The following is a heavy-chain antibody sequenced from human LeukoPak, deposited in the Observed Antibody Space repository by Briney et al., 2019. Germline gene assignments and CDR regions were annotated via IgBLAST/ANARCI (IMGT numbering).Heavy chain of an antibody. V-gene: IGHV3-48*01. CDR2: ISSSSSTI. CDR1: GFTFSSYS. D-gene: IGHD5-18*01. J-gene: IGHJ4*02. Sequence: GGSLRLSCAASGFTFSSYSMNWVRQAPGKGLEWVSYISSSSSTIYYADSVKGRFTISRDNAKNSLYLQMNSLRAEDTAVYYCARAVGYSYGYRQPDYWGQGTLVTVSS. CDR3: ARAVGYSYGYRQPDY.